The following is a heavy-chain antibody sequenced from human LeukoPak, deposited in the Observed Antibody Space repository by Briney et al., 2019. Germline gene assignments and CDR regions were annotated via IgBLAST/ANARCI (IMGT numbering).Heavy chain of an antibody. CDR1: GFTLRNYD. J-gene: IGHJ3*02. Sequence: GGSLRLSCAASGFTLRNYDMHWVRQPTGKGLEWVSAMGTDDDTYFSGSVKGRFTGVRENAKNTVYLQMNSLRAGDTAMYYCARRSAAAGIDAFDIWGQGTMVIVSS. D-gene: IGHD6-13*01. V-gene: IGHV3-13*01. CDR3: ARRSAAAGIDAFDI. CDR2: MGTDDDT.